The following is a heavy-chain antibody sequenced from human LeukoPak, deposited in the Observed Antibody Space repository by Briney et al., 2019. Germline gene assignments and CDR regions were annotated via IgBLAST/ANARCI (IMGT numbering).Heavy chain of an antibody. CDR2: FRGDGGST. V-gene: IGHV3-21*01. CDR1: GFTFSTFG. J-gene: IGHJ4*02. Sequence: GGSLRLSCEVSGFTFSTFGMNWLRQAPGKGLEWVSSFRGDGGSTYYAESVKGRFTISRDNAKNSLYLHMNSLRAEDTAVYYCARDYGGSSPFDYWGQGTLVTVSS. CDR3: ARDYGGSSPFDY. D-gene: IGHD4-23*01.